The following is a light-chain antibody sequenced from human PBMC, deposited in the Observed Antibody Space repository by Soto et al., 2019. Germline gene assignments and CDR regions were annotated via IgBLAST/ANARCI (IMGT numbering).Light chain of an antibody. CDR2: GAS. CDR1: QGVRNN. J-gene: IGKJ2*01. CDR3: QQYDNWPPYT. Sequence: EVVMTQSPVTLSVSPGEIATLSCRASQGVRNNLAWYQQRPGQAPRLLIYGASTRAAGIPARFSGSGSETEFTLTISSLQSEDFAVYYCQQYDNWPPYTFGQGTKVDIK. V-gene: IGKV3-15*01.